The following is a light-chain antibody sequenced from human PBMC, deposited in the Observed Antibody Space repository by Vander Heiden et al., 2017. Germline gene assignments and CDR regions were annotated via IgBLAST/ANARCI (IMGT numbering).Light chain of an antibody. CDR1: SSNIGAGYD. CDR2: GNS. CDR3: QSYDSSLSGYV. Sequence: SVLTQPPSVSGAPGQRVPISCTGSSSNIGAGYDVHWYQQLPGTAPKLLIYGNSNRPSGVPDRFSGSKSDTSASLAITGLQAEDEADYYCQSYDSSLSGYVFGTGTKVTVL. J-gene: IGLJ1*01. V-gene: IGLV1-40*01.